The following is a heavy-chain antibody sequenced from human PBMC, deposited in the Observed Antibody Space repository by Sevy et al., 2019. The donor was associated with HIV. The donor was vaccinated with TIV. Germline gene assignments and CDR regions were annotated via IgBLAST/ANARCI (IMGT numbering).Heavy chain of an antibody. Sequence: GGSLRLSCVTSGFTFSNYYMSWIRQAPGKGLEWVSYISSSGSLKHYADSVKGRFTISRDNTKNSLYLQMNSLRAEDTAVYYCARLEGIENYFDYWGQGTMVTVSS. D-gene: IGHD3-10*01. CDR1: GFTFSNYY. CDR3: ARLEGIENYFDY. CDR2: ISSSGSLK. J-gene: IGHJ4*02. V-gene: IGHV3-11*01.